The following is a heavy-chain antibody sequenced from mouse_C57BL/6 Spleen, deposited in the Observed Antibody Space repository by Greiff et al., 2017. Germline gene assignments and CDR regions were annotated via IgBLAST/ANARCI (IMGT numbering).Heavy chain of an antibody. J-gene: IGHJ2*01. D-gene: IGHD1-1*01. CDR1: GYSFTDYN. Sequence: VQLKESGPELVKPGASVKISCKASGYSFTDYNMNWVKQSNGKSLEWIGVINPNYGTTSYNQKFKGKAPLTVDQSSSTAYMQLNSLTSEGSAVYYVARGDYGRGDYCDYWGEGTTLTFSA. V-gene: IGHV1-39*01. CDR2: INPNYGTT. CDR3: ARGDYGRGDYCDY.